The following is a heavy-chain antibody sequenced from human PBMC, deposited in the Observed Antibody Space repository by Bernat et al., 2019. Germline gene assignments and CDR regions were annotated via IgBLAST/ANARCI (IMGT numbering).Heavy chain of an antibody. CDR1: GGSISSSSYY. J-gene: IGHJ4*02. Sequence: QLQLQESGPGLVKPSETLSLTCTVSGGSISSSSYYWGWIRQPPGKGLEWIGSIYYSGSTYYNPSLKSRVTISVDTSKNQFSLKLSSVTAADTAVYYCASYGITIFGVVSPFDYWGQGTLVTVSS. D-gene: IGHD3-3*01. CDR3: ASYGITIFGVVSPFDY. CDR2: IYYSGST. V-gene: IGHV4-39*01.